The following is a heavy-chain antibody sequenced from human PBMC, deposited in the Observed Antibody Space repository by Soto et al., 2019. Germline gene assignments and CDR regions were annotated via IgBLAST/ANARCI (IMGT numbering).Heavy chain of an antibody. CDR3: ASSYGSGYRAFDY. CDR1: GDTFNFYS. CDR2: VNPILSMS. Sequence: QVQLVQSGAEVKRPGSSVKVSCKASGDTFNFYSINWVRQAPGVGLEWVGRVNPILSMSNYAQRFQGRVTMTADKGTSTDYMELRSLRSEDTAIYYCASSYGSGYRAFDYWGQGALVTVSS. V-gene: IGHV1-69*02. J-gene: IGHJ4*02. D-gene: IGHD3-10*01.